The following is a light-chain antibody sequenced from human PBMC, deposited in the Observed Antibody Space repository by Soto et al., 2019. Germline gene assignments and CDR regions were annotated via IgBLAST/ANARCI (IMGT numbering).Light chain of an antibody. CDR3: QQCRNWPLT. CDR1: QNVYNN. Sequence: EIVMTQSPGTLSVSPGEGATLSCKASQNVYNNLAWYQQRPGQPPRLLIYDASTRATGISARFSGSGYGTEFTLTISSLQSEDFAVYFCQQCRNWPLTFGGGTKVDI. CDR2: DAS. J-gene: IGKJ4*01. V-gene: IGKV3-15*01.